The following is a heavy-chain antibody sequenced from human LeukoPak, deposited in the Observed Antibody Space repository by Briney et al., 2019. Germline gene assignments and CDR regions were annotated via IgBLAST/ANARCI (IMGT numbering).Heavy chain of an antibody. CDR3: AELGITMIGGV. D-gene: IGHD3-10*02. CDR2: IKYDGSNK. J-gene: IGHJ6*04. Sequence: GGSLRLSCSASGFSFKDYNMHWVRQAPGKGLEWIGIIKYDGSNKFYTESVEGRFTISRDNAKNSLYLQMNSLRAEDTAVYYCAELGITMIGGVWGKGTTVTISS. V-gene: IGHV3-30*18. CDR1: GFSFKDYN.